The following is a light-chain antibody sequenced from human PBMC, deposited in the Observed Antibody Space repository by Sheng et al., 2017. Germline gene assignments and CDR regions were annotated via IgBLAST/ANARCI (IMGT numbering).Light chain of an antibody. CDR3: QQSYYAPLT. Sequence: DIQMTQSPSSLSASVGDRVTITCRASQTISNFLNWYQQKPEKAPKLLIYAASTLQSGVPSRFSGSGSGTDFTLTISTLQPEDFATYYCQQSYYAPLTFGQGTKVEIK. CDR2: AAS. V-gene: IGKV1-39*01. J-gene: IGKJ1*01. CDR1: QTISNF.